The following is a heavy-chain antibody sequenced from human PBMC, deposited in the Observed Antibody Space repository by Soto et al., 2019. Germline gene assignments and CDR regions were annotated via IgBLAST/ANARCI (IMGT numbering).Heavy chain of an antibody. V-gene: IGHV4-30-4*01. Sequence: PSETLSLTCTVSGGSISSGDYYWSWIRQPPGKGLEWIGYIYYSGSTYYNPSLKSRVTISVDTSKNQFSLKLSSVTAADTAVYYCARGKGFLEWSKTRYYFDYWGQGTLVTVSS. CDR1: GGSISSGDYY. CDR2: IYYSGST. D-gene: IGHD3-3*01. J-gene: IGHJ4*02. CDR3: ARGKGFLEWSKTRYYFDY.